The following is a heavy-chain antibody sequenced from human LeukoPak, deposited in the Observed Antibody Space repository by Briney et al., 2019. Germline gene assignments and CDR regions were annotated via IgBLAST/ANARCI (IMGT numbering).Heavy chain of an antibody. V-gene: IGHV4-4*02. D-gene: IGHD2-21*01. CDR2: IYHSGST. Sequence: SETLSLTCAVSGGSISSSNWWSWVRQPPGKGLEWIGEIYHSGSTDYNPSLKSRVTISVDTSKNQFSLKLSSVTAADTAVYYCARAPAFAYCGGDCYLDYWGQGTLVTVSS. J-gene: IGHJ4*02. CDR1: GGSISSSNW. CDR3: ARAPAFAYCGGDCYLDY.